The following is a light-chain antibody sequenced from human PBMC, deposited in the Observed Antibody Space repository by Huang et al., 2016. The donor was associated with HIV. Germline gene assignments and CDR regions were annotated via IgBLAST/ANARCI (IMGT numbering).Light chain of an antibody. Sequence: DIVMTQSPDSLAVSLGQRATINCKSSQSVLFSSNNKNYLAWYQQKPGQPTKLLIYWASTRQSGVPDRFSGSGSGTDFTLTISSLQAEDVALYYCQQYYSSWTFGQGTKVEIK. CDR1: QSVLFSSNNKNY. CDR3: QQYYSSWT. J-gene: IGKJ1*01. CDR2: WAS. V-gene: IGKV4-1*01.